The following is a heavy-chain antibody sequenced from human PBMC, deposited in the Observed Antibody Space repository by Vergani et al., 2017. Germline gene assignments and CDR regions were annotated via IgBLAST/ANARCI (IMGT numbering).Heavy chain of an antibody. CDR2: ICYSGST. CDR1: GGSISSYY. CDR3: AREGRRYYDSSGYYY. D-gene: IGHD3-22*01. Sequence: QVQLQESGPGLVKPSETLSLTCTVSGGSISSYYWSWIRQPPGKGLEWIGYICYSGSTNYNPSLKSRVTISVDTSKNQFSLKLSSVTAADTAVYYCAREGRRYYDSSGYYYWGQGTLVTVSS. J-gene: IGHJ4*02. V-gene: IGHV4-59*01.